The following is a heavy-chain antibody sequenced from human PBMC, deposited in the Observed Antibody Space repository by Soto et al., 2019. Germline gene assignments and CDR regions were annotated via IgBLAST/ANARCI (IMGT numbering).Heavy chain of an antibody. V-gene: IGHV3-48*03. CDR2: ISSSGSTI. J-gene: IGHJ6*02. D-gene: IGHD3-22*01. Sequence: PGGSLRLSCAASGFTFSSYEMNWVRQAPGKGLEWVSYISSSGSTIYYADSVKGRFTISRDNAKNSLYLQMNSLRAEDTAVYYCARVLYYYDSSGKVSYYGMDVWGQGTTVTVSS. CDR1: GFTFSSYE. CDR3: ARVLYYYDSSGKVSYYGMDV.